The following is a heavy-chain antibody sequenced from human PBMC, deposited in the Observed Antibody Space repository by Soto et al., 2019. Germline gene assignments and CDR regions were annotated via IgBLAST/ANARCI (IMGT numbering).Heavy chain of an antibody. V-gene: IGHV1-3*01. Sequence: QVQLVQSGAEVKKPGASVKVSCKASGYTFTSYAMHWVRQAPGQRLEWMGWINAGNGNTKYSQKFQGRVTITRDTSASTAYMELSSLRSEDTAVYYCASSTKGYCSGGSCNGAIDYWGQGTLDTVSS. J-gene: IGHJ4*02. CDR2: INAGNGNT. CDR1: GYTFTSYA. CDR3: ASSTKGYCSGGSCNGAIDY. D-gene: IGHD2-15*01.